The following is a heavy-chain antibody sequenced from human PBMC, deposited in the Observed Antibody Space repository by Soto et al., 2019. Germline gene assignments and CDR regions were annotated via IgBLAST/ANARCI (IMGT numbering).Heavy chain of an antibody. CDR1: GYSFTGYW. V-gene: IGHV5-51*01. CDR2: IYPGDSDT. J-gene: IGHJ6*02. D-gene: IGHD3-3*01. CDR3: ARQDYDFWSGSTTDYGMDV. Sequence: GESLKISCKGSGYSFTGYWIGWVRQMPGKGLEWMGIIYPGDSDTRYSPSFQGQATISADKSISTAYLQWSSLKASDTAMYYCARQDYDFWSGSTTDYGMDVWGQGTTVTVSS.